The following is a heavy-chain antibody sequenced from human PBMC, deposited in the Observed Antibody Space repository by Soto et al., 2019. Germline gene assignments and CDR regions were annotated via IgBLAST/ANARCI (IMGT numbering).Heavy chain of an antibody. D-gene: IGHD1-1*01. Sequence: QVHLVQSGAEVKKPGASVKISCKGSGYAFTTYGITWVRQAPGQGLEWMGWISAHNGNTNYAQKLQGRVTVTRDTSTSTAYMQLRSLRSDDTAVYYCARGRYGDYWGQGALVTVSS. CDR2: ISAHNGNT. V-gene: IGHV1-18*01. J-gene: IGHJ4*02. CDR3: ARGRYGDY. CDR1: GYAFTTYG.